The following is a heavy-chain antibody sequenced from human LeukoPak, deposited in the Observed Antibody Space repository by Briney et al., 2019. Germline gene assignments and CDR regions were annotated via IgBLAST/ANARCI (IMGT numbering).Heavy chain of an antibody. CDR2: IWYDGSNK. CDR1: GFTFSSYG. V-gene: IGHV3-33*01. Sequence: GGSLRLSREASGFTFSSYGMHWVRQAPGKGLEWVAVIWYDGSNKYNADSVKGRFTISRDNSKNTLYLQMNSLRAEDTAVYYCARDRFSYGDTYYFDYWGQGTLVTVSS. CDR3: ARDRFSYGDTYYFDY. J-gene: IGHJ4*02. D-gene: IGHD4-17*01.